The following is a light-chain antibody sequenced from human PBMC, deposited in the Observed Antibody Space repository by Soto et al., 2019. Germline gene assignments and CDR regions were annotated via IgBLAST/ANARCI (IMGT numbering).Light chain of an antibody. Sequence: QSALTQPASVSGSPGQSITISCTGTSSDIGGYDYVSWYQQYPGKAPKLIIYEVSNRPSGISVRFSGSKSGSAASLTVSGPQAEDEADDYCSSYSGRRHWVFGGGTKLTVL. V-gene: IGLV2-14*01. CDR1: SSDIGGYDY. CDR3: SSYSGRRHWV. J-gene: IGLJ3*02. CDR2: EVS.